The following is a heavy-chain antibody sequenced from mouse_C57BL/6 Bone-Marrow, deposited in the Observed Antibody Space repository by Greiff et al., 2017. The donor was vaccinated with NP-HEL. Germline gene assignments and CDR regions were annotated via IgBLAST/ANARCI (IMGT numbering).Heavy chain of an antibody. CDR3: ARKSGEKRQLRPLYAMDY. CDR1: GFSLTSYG. CDR2: IWSGGST. D-gene: IGHD3-2*02. Sequence: VMLVESGPGLVQPSQSLSITCTVSGFSLTSYGVHWVRQSPGKGLEWLGVIWSGGSTDYNAAFISRLSISKDNSKSQVFFKMNSLQADDTAIYYCARKSGEKRQLRPLYAMDYWGQGTSVTVSS. V-gene: IGHV2-2*01. J-gene: IGHJ4*01.